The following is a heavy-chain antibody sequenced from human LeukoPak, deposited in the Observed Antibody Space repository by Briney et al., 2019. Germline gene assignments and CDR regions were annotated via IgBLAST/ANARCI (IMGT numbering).Heavy chain of an antibody. V-gene: IGHV1-69*05. D-gene: IGHD3-10*01. CDR3: ARGPLWFGESNPRFDY. J-gene: IGHJ4*02. Sequence: SVKVSCKASGGTFSSYAISWVRRAPGQGLEWMGGIIPIFGTANYAQKFRGRVTITTDESTSTAYMELSSLRSEDTAVYYCARGPLWFGESNPRFDYWGQGTLVTVYS. CDR2: IIPIFGTA. CDR1: GGTFSSYA.